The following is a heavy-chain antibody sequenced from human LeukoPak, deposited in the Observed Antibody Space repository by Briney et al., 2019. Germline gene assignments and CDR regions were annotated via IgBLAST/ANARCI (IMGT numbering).Heavy chain of an antibody. J-gene: IGHJ4*02. D-gene: IGHD2-2*01. CDR1: GGSISSYY. V-gene: IGHV4-4*07. Sequence: NPSETLSLTCTVSGGSISSYYWSWIRQPAGKGLEWIGRIYTSGSTNYNPSLKSRVTMSVDTSKNQFSLKLSSVTAADTAVYYCARMDCSSTSCYGFDYWGQGTLVTVSS. CDR2: IYTSGST. CDR3: ARMDCSSTSCYGFDY.